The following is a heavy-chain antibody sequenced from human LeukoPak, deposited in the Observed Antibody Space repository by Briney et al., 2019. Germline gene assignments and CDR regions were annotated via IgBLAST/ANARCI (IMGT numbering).Heavy chain of an antibody. CDR1: GFPFSSSW. Sequence: GGSLRLSCAASGFPFSSSWMSWVRQAPGGGLEWVANIKQDGSERYYVDSVKGRFTISRDNAKNSLYLQMNSLRAEDTAVYYCARDFPWAVAGSIDWGQGTLVTVSS. V-gene: IGHV3-7*01. CDR3: ARDFPWAVAGSID. J-gene: IGHJ4*02. CDR2: IKQDGSER. D-gene: IGHD6-19*01.